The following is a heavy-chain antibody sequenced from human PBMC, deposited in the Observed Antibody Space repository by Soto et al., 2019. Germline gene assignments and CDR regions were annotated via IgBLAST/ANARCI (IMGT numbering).Heavy chain of an antibody. V-gene: IGHV1-24*01. CDR2: FDPEDGET. Sequence: ASVKVSCKVSGYTLTELSMHWVRQAPGKGLEWMGGFDPEDGETIYAQKFQGRVTMTEDTSTDTAYMELSSLRSEDTAVYYCATATAVGAIKLYYYYGMDFWGQGTTVTVSS. D-gene: IGHD1-26*01. J-gene: IGHJ6*02. CDR1: GYTLTELS. CDR3: ATATAVGAIKLYYYYGMDF.